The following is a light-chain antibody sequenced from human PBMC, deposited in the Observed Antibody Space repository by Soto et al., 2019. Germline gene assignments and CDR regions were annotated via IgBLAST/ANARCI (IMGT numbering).Light chain of an antibody. CDR3: QQFGNSPQT. Sequence: EIVLTQSPGTLSLSAGERATLSCRASQSINSNYFAWYQQKPGQAPRLLIYAASRRATGIPDRFSGSGSGTDFTLTINRLEPEDFAVYYWQQFGNSPQTFGQGTKVEIK. CDR2: AAS. V-gene: IGKV3-20*01. J-gene: IGKJ1*01. CDR1: QSINSNY.